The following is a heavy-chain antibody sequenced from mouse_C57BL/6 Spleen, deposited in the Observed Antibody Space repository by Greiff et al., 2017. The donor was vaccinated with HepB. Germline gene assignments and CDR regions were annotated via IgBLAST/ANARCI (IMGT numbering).Heavy chain of an antibody. CDR1: GYTFTSYW. J-gene: IGHJ4*01. Sequence: QVQLKQSGTELVKPGASVKLSCKASGYTFTSYWMHWVKQRPGQGLEWIGNINPSNGGTNYNEKFKSKATLTVDKSSSTAYMQLSSLTSEDSAVYYCARGGLDGNYVLYAMDYWGQGTSVTVSS. CDR2: INPSNGGT. V-gene: IGHV1-53*01. CDR3: ARGGLDGNYVLYAMDY. D-gene: IGHD2-1*01.